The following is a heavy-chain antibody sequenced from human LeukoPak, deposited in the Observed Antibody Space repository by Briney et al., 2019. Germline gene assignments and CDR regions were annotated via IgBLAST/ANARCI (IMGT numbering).Heavy chain of an antibody. CDR2: ISFDGSNK. D-gene: IGHD3-22*01. V-gene: IGHV3-30-3*01. CDR3: ATHDNSGYYYRYFDY. CDR1: GFTFSTYA. J-gene: IGHJ4*02. Sequence: GGSLRLTCAASGFTFSTYAMHWVRQAPGKGLEWVAVISFDGSNKYYADSVKGRFTISRDNSKNTLYLQMNSLRAEDTAVYYCATHDNSGYYYRYFDYWGQGTLVTVSS.